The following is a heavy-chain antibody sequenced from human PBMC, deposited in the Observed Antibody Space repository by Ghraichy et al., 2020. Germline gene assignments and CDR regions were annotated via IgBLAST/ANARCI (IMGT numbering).Heavy chain of an antibody. D-gene: IGHD1-26*01. CDR1: GVTVSSNY. CDR3: ARPPPVGSSLDF. V-gene: IGHV3-53*01. Sequence: GGSLRLSCVASGVTVSSNYMTWVRQAPGRGLEWVAILHGDSATYYADSVKGRFTISSDNSKNTLYLQMNSLRADDTAVYYCARPPPVGSSLDFWGQGTLVTVSS. CDR2: LHGDSAT. J-gene: IGHJ4*02.